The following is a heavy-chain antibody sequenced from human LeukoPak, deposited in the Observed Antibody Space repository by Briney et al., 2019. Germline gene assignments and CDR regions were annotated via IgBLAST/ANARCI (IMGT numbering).Heavy chain of an antibody. Sequence: HPGGSLRLSCAASGFTFSSYWMSWVRQAPGKGLEWVANIKQDGSEKYYVDSVKGRFTISRDNAKNSLYLQMNSLRAEDTAVYYCARDFWTVTTLPYNWFDPWGQGTLVTVSS. J-gene: IGHJ5*02. CDR1: GFTFSSYW. CDR3: ARDFWTVTTLPYNWFDP. CDR2: IKQDGSEK. D-gene: IGHD4-17*01. V-gene: IGHV3-7*01.